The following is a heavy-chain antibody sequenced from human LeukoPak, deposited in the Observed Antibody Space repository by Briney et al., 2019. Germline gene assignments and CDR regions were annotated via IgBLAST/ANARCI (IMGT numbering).Heavy chain of an antibody. CDR3: ARSIVGVRKRNDY. D-gene: IGHD1-26*01. V-gene: IGHV1-8*01. CDR2: MNPNSGHT. J-gene: IGHJ4*02. Sequence: GASVKVSCKASGYTFTSYDIIWVPQAPGQGLEWMGWMNPNSGHTGYAQKFQGRVTMTRTTSISTAYMELTSLTSEDSAVYYCARSIVGVRKRNDYWGQGTLVTVSS. CDR1: GYTFTSYD.